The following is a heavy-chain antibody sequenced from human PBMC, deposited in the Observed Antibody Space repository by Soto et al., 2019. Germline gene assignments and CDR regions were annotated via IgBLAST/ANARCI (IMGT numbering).Heavy chain of an antibody. V-gene: IGHV1-69*06. J-gene: IGHJ4*02. Sequence: QVLLVQSGAEVKKPGSSVKVSCKLSGATFSRYAMSWVRQAPGQGLESIGGIIPFFGTPNSAQKFQGRVTITEDTSTATSYMELSSLRSDDTAVYYCARDKGAYYSHLVYWGQGTLVTVSS. D-gene: IGHD3-22*01. CDR2: IIPFFGTP. CDR3: ARDKGAYYSHLVY. CDR1: GATFSRYA.